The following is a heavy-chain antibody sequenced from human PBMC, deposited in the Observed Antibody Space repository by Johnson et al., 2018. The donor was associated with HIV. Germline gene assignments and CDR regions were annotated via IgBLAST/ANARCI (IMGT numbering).Heavy chain of an antibody. D-gene: IGHD3-22*01. CDR1: RFSFSSYG. Sequence: QVQLVESGGGLVQPGGSLRLSCAASRFSFSSYGLHWVRQAPGKGLQWVALLSYDGSNEYYADSVQGRFTISRDNYKNTLYLNMNNLTVEDTAVYHCAKGYYDSSAWDSSGYYHGEAFDIWGQGTMVTVSS. CDR2: LSYDGSNE. J-gene: IGHJ3*02. CDR3: AKGYYDSSAWDSSGYYHGEAFDI. V-gene: IGHV3-30*18.